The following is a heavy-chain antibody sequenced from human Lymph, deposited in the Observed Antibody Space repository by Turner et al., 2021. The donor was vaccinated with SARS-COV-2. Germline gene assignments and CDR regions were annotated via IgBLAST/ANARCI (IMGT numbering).Heavy chain of an antibody. CDR2: ISDDGSNK. Sequence: QVQLVESGGGVVQPGWSLRLSCAASGFPFSNYGMHWVRQAPGKGLRWVAVISDDGSNKNYAGSVKGRFTISRDNSKNTLNLQMNSLRAEDTAVYYCAKDSRFLEWLLFGEFDYWGQGTLVTVSS. CDR1: GFPFSNYG. J-gene: IGHJ4*02. V-gene: IGHV3-30*18. D-gene: IGHD3-3*01. CDR3: AKDSRFLEWLLFGEFDY.